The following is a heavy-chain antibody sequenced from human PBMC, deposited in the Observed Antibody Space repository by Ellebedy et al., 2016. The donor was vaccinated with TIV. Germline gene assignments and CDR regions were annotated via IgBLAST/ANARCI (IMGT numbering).Heavy chain of an antibody. CDR2: VSPYDGNT. CDR1: GYTLMSYG. J-gene: IGHJ4*02. CDR3: ARGFRYGSGRWPLDY. V-gene: IGHV1-18*01. D-gene: IGHD4-23*01. Sequence: AASVEVSCKASGYTLMSYGICWVRQAPGQGLEWMGWVSPYDGNTNYAQKFQGRVTMTIDTFTGTGYMELRNLRSDDTAVYYCARGFRYGSGRWPLDYWGQGTQVTVSS.